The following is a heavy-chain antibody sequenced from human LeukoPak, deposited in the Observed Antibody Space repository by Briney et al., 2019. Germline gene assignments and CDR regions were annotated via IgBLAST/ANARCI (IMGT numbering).Heavy chain of an antibody. CDR3: ARDPIEMTTIGHFGFDY. J-gene: IGHJ4*02. V-gene: IGHV3-11*04. CDR1: GLTFSDYF. CDR2: ISSSSTTI. D-gene: IGHD5-24*01. Sequence: GGSLRLSCAASGLTFSDYFMTWIRQAPGKGLEWVSYISSSSTTIYYADSVKGRFTISRDNAKNSLYLQMNSLRTEDTAVYYCARDPIEMTTIGHFGFDYWGQGTLVTVSS.